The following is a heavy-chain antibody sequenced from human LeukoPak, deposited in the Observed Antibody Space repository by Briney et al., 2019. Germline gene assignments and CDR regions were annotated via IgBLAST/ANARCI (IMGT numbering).Heavy chain of an antibody. CDR2: IYTSGST. V-gene: IGHV4-4*07. J-gene: IGHJ2*01. D-gene: IGHD3-22*01. Sequence: SETLSLTCTVSGGSISSYYWSWIRQPAGKGLEWIGRIYTSGSTNYNPSLKSRVTMSVDTSKNQFSLKLSSVTAADTAVYYCASRHDSSGYSRLDWYFDLWGRGTLVTVSS. CDR1: GGSISSYY. CDR3: ASRHDSSGYSRLDWYFDL.